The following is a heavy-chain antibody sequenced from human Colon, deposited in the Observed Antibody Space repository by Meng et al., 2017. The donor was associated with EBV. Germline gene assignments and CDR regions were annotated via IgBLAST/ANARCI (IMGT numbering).Heavy chain of an antibody. CDR1: GGSISSSNW. CDR3: ARVSSGWDYFDY. V-gene: IGHV4-4*02. CDR2: IYHSGST. D-gene: IGHD6-19*01. Sequence: QVQLQESGPGLVKPSGTLALTCAVSGGSISSSNWWSWVRQPPGKGLEWIGEIYHSGSTNYNPSLKRRVIISIDTSKNQFSLNLRSVTAADTAVYYCARVSSGWDYFDYWGQGTLVTVSS. J-gene: IGHJ4*02.